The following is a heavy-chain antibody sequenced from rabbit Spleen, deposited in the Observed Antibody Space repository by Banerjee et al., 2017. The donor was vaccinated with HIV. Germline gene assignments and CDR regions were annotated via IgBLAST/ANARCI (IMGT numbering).Heavy chain of an antibody. Sequence: QQQLVESWGGLVKPGGSLTLTCTASGFSFIDGYVMCWVRQAPGKGLEWIACINSFSGTTVYATWAKGRFTISRASWTTVTLQMTSLTAADTASYICERDLDGVVGWNFNLWGPGTLVNVS. CDR2: INSFSGTT. CDR1: GFSFIDGYV. D-gene: IGHD2-1*01. J-gene: IGHJ4*01. CDR3: ERDLDGVVGWNFNL. V-gene: IGHV1S45*01.